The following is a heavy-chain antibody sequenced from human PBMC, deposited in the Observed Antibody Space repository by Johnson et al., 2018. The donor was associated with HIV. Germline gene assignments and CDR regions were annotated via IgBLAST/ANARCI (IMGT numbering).Heavy chain of an antibody. V-gene: IGHV3-30-3*01. D-gene: IGHD3-10*01. Sequence: QVQLVESGGGVVQPGRSLRLSCAASGFTFSSYAMHWVRQAPGKGLEWVAVISYDGSNKYYADSVKGRFTISRDNSKNTLYLQMNSLRAEDTAVYYCARDRVWFGELYAFDIWGQGTMATVSS. J-gene: IGHJ3*02. CDR1: GFTFSSYA. CDR2: ISYDGSNK. CDR3: ARDRVWFGELYAFDI.